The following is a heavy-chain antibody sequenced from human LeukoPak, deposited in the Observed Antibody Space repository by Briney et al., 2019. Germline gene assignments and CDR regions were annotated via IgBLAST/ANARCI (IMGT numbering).Heavy chain of an antibody. V-gene: IGHV3-48*03. J-gene: IGHJ5*02. CDR2: ISSSGSTI. Sequence: HPGGSLRLSCAASGFTFSSFEMNWVRQAPGKGLEWVSYISSSGSTIYYADSVKGRFTISRDNAKNSLYLQMNSLRAEDTAVYYCARDARGHNWFDPWGQGTLVTVSS. CDR1: GFTFSSFE. D-gene: IGHD5-12*01. CDR3: ARDARGHNWFDP.